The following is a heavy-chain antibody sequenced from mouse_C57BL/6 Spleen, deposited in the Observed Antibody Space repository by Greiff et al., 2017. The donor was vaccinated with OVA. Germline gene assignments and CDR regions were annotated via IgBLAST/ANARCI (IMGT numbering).Heavy chain of an antibody. D-gene: IGHD1-1*01. Sequence: VHLQQSGAELVKPGASVKLSCTASGYTFTSYWMPWVQQRPGKSLEWIGIINPNSGYTNYPEKLKGKATLSRDKATSTAYMQISSLTSEDTAVYYCATSGGSSWGYA. CDR3: ATSGGSSWGYA. CDR2: INPNSGYT. V-gene: IGHV1-64*01. J-gene: IGHJ4*01. CDR1: GYTFTSYW.